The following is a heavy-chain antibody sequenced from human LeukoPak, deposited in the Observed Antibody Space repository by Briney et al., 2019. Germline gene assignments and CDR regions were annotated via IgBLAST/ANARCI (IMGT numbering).Heavy chain of an antibody. Sequence: ASVKVSCKASGYTFTNYAISWVRQAPGQGLEWMGWISTYNGNTNYAQKFQGRVTLTTDTSTRTAYMDLRSLRSDDTAVYHCARVALGSWYFDLWGRGTLVTVSS. J-gene: IGHJ2*01. CDR2: ISTYNGNT. CDR3: ARVALGSWYFDL. V-gene: IGHV1-18*01. D-gene: IGHD2-15*01. CDR1: GYTFTNYA.